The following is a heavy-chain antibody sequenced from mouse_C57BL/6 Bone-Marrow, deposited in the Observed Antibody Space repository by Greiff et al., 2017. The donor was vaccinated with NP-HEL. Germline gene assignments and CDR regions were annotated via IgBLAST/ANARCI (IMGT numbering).Heavy chain of an antibody. Sequence: VQVVESGAELVKPGASVKMSCKASGYTFTSYWITWVKQRPGQGLEWIGDIYPGSGSTNYNEKFKSKATLTVDTSSSTAYMQLSSLTSEDSAVYYCARYGLLRYWYFDVWGTGTTVTVSS. D-gene: IGHD2-3*01. CDR1: GYTFTSYW. V-gene: IGHV1-55*01. CDR2: IYPGSGST. CDR3: ARYGLLRYWYFDV. J-gene: IGHJ1*03.